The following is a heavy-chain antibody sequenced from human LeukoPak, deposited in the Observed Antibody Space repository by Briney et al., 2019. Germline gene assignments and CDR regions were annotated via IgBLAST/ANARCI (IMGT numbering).Heavy chain of an antibody. J-gene: IGHJ4*02. CDR2: INPNSGGT. D-gene: IGHD6-19*01. CDR1: GYTFTGYY. V-gene: IGHV1-2*02. Sequence: ASVKVSCKASGYTFTGYYMHWVRQAPRQGLEWMGWINPNSGGTNYAQKFQGRVTMTRDTSISTAYMELSRLRSDDTAVYYCASLVYSSGWYYFDYWGQGTLVTVSS. CDR3: ASLVYSSGWYYFDY.